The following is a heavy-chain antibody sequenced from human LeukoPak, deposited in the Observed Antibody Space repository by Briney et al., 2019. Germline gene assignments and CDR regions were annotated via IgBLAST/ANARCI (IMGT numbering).Heavy chain of an antibody. J-gene: IGHJ4*02. Sequence: SETLSLXCAVSGYSISSGYYWGWIRQPPGKGLEWIGSIYHSGSTYYNPSLKSRVTISVDTSKNQFSLKLSSVTAADTAVYYCARQSSGWYWGQGTLVTVSS. CDR1: GYSISSGYY. D-gene: IGHD6-19*01. CDR3: ARQSSGWY. CDR2: IYHSGST. V-gene: IGHV4-38-2*01.